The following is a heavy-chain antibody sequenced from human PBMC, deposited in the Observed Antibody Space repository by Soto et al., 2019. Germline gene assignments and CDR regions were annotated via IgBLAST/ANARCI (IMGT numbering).Heavy chain of an antibody. CDR3: ARGHYGSGGGYFDY. Sequence: EVQLVESGGGLVQPGGSLRLSCAASGFTFSSYEMNWVRQAPGKGLEWVSYISSSGSTIYYADSVKGRFTISRDNAKNSRYRKMNSRGGGDRAFYYWARGHYGSGGGYFDYWGQETLVTVSS. D-gene: IGHD6-19*01. V-gene: IGHV3-48*03. CDR1: GFTFSSYE. CDR2: ISSSGSTI. J-gene: IGHJ4*02.